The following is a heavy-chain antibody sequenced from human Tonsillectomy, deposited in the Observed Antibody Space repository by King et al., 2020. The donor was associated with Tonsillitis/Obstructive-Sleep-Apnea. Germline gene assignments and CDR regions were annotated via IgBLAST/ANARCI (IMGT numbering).Heavy chain of an antibody. J-gene: IGHJ6*03. CDR3: AREAVLDFWSGPSLNYYFYYMDV. V-gene: IGHV1-18*01. Sequence: QLVQSGAEVRKPGASVKVSCKASGYTFTSYGITWVRQAPGQGLEWMGWISAFNGNTNYTQKLQSRVTMTTDTSTSTAYMELRSLRSDDTAVYYCAREAVLDFWSGPSLNYYFYYMDVWGKGTTVTVSS. D-gene: IGHD3-3*01. CDR2: ISAFNGNT. CDR1: GYTFTSYG.